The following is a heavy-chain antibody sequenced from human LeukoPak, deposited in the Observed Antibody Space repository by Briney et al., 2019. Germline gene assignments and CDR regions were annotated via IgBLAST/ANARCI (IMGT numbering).Heavy chain of an antibody. CDR3: ARGGEQLLGY. CDR2: IIPIFGTA. CDR1: GGTFSSYA. Sequence: ASVKVSCKASGGTFSSYAISWVRQAPGQGLEWMGGIIPIFGTANYAQKFQGRVTMTRDTSTSTVYMELSSLRSEDTAVYYCARGGEQLLGYWGQGTLVTVSS. D-gene: IGHD1/OR15-1a*01. J-gene: IGHJ4*02. V-gene: IGHV1-69*05.